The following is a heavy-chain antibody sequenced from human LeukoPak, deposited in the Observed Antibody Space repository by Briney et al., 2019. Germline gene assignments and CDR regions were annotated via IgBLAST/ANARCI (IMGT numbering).Heavy chain of an antibody. CDR3: ARDRIVGANNWFDP. V-gene: IGHV4-59*01. CDR1: GGSISSYY. CDR2: IYYSGST. J-gene: IGHJ5*02. D-gene: IGHD1-26*01. Sequence: SETLSLTCTVSGGSISSYYWSWIRQPPWRGLEWIGYIYYSGSTNYNPSLKSRVTISVDTSKNQFSLKLSSVTAADTAVYYCARDRIVGANNWFDPWGQGTLVTVSS.